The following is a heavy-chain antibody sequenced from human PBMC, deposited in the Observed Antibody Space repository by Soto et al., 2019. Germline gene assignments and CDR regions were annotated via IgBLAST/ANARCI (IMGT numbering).Heavy chain of an antibody. D-gene: IGHD6-13*01. CDR1: RFKFGNFV. V-gene: IGHV3-23*01. CDR2: ISANGGSP. CDR3: ALGSSSYFTCYRALDV. Sequence: EGSLRLSCAASRFKFGNFVMSWVRRCPGKGLEWVSVISANGGSPYYSGSVQGRFTISRDNSDNTVFPQMNSLRADDSAIYSCALGSSSYFTCYRALDVCGQGPAV. J-gene: IGHJ6*01.